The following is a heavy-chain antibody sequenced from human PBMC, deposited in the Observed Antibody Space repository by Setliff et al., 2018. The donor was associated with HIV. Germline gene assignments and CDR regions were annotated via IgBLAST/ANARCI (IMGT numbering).Heavy chain of an antibody. Sequence: ASVKVSCKASGYTFTGSYMHWVRQAPGQGLEWMGRINPNSGGTNYAQKFQGRVTMTRDTSITTAYMELNSLRSDDTAVYYCARDIIVPEGATSDCWGQGTLVTVSS. J-gene: IGHJ4*02. CDR3: ARDIIVPEGATSDC. CDR2: INPNSGGT. D-gene: IGHD1-26*01. CDR1: GYTFTGSY. V-gene: IGHV1-2*06.